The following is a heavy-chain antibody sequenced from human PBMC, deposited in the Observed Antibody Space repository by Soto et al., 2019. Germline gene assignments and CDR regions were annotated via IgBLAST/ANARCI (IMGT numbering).Heavy chain of an antibody. D-gene: IGHD3-22*01. V-gene: IGHV4-39*01. Sequence: SETLSLTCTVSGGSISSSSYYWGWIRQPPGKGLEWIGSIYYSGSTYYNPSLKSRVTISVDTSKNQFSLKLSSVTAADTAVYYCARQVVGHSSGYYPAFDYWGQGTLVTVSS. CDR1: GGSISSSSYY. J-gene: IGHJ4*02. CDR3: ARQVVGHSSGYYPAFDY. CDR2: IYYSGST.